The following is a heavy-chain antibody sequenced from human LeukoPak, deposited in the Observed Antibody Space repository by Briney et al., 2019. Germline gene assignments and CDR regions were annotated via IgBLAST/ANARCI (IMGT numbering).Heavy chain of an antibody. CDR1: GFTFSSYA. D-gene: IGHD4-17*01. CDR2: INEGGSRR. CDR3: ARAVTSTEGY. Sequence: GGSLRLSCAASGFTFSSYAMSWVRQAPGKGLEWVASINEGGSRRYYVDSVKGRFTISRDNAQKSLYLEMDSLRADDTAVYYCARAVTSTEGYWGQGTLVTVSS. V-gene: IGHV3-7*03. J-gene: IGHJ4*02.